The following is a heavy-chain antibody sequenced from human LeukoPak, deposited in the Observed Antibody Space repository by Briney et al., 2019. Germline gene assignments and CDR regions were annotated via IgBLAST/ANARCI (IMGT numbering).Heavy chain of an antibody. CDR1: GFTFSSYA. Sequence: AGGSLRLSCAASGFTFSSYAMSWVRQAPGKGLEWVSAISGSGGSTYYADSVKGRFTISKDNSKNTLYLQMNSLRAEDTAVYYCAKRRGLELLYYYYMDVWAKGPRSPSP. D-gene: IGHD1-7*01. J-gene: IGHJ6*03. CDR3: AKRRGLELLYYYYMDV. V-gene: IGHV3-23*01. CDR2: ISGSGGST.